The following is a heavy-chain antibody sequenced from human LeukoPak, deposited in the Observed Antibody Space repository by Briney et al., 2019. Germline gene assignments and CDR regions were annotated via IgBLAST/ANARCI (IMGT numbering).Heavy chain of an antibody. CDR2: ISGSGGST. CDR1: GFTFSSYA. CDR3: AKDGQVSSGWFDY. V-gene: IGHV3-23*01. D-gene: IGHD6-19*01. J-gene: IGHJ4*02. Sequence: GGSLRLSCAASGFTFSSYAMRWVRQAPGKGLEWVSAISGSGGSTYYADSVKGRFTISRDNSKNTLYLQMNSLRAEDTAVYYCAKDGQVSSGWFDYWGQGTLVTVSS.